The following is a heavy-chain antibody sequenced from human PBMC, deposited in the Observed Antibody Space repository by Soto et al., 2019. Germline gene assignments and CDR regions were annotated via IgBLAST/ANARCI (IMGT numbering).Heavy chain of an antibody. D-gene: IGHD5-18*01. CDR2: ISYDGSNK. CDR3: ARAQRVSSYGYYFDY. Sequence: QVQLVESGGGVVQPGRSLRLSCAASGFTFSSYAMHWVRQAPGKGLEWVAVISYDGSNKYYADSVKGRFTISRDNSKKARYLQTNSVRAEDMAVYYCARAQRVSSYGYYFDYWGRGTLVTASS. J-gene: IGHJ4*02. V-gene: IGHV3-30-3*01. CDR1: GFTFSSYA.